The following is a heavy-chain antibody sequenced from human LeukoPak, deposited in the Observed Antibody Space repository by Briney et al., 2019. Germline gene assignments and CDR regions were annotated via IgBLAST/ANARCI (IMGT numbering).Heavy chain of an antibody. V-gene: IGHV3-74*01. CDR1: GLTLSRYW. J-gene: IGHJ5*02. CDR2: ISSDGSYT. D-gene: IGHD2-2*01. CDR3: ARGYCSSTSCYYASWFDP. Sequence: GGSLRLSCLGSGLTLSRYWMHWVRQTPGKGLVWVSRISSDGSYTNYADSVKGRFTISRDNAKNTLYLQMNSLRAEDTAVYYCARGYCSSTSCYYASWFDPWGQGTLVTVSS.